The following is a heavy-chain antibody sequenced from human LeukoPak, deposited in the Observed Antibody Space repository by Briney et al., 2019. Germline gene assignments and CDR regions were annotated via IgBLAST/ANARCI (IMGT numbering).Heavy chain of an antibody. CDR2: ISSSSYT. V-gene: IGHV3-11*06. CDR1: GFTFSDYY. D-gene: IGHD5-18*01. J-gene: IGHJ4*02. CDR3: ARVAYGYSVDY. Sequence: SGGSLRLSCAASGFTFSDYYMSWIRQAPGKGLEWVSYISSSSYTNYADSVKGRFTISRDNAKNSLYLQMNSLRAEDAAVYYCARVAYGYSVDYWDQGTLVTVSS.